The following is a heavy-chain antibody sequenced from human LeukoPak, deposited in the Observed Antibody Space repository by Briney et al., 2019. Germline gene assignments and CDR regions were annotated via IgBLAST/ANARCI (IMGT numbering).Heavy chain of an antibody. J-gene: IGHJ5*02. CDR3: AREGSPLWFGETPVQWWFDP. CDR1: GFTFSSYW. CDR2: INQDGSEK. Sequence: GGSLRLSCVASGFTFSSYWMTWVRQAPGKGLEWVANINQDGSEKLYVDSVKGRFTISRDNAKNSLYLQMNSLRAEDTAVYYCAREGSPLWFGETPVQWWFDPWGEGTLVTVSS. D-gene: IGHD3-10*01. V-gene: IGHV3-7*01.